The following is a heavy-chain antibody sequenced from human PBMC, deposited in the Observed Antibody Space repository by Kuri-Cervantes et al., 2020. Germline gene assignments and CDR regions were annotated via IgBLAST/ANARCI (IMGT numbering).Heavy chain of an antibody. CDR2: INSDGGLT. CDR1: GIPFNSW. Sequence: GGALRLSCIVSGIPFNSWLFWVCQAPGKGLVWISLINSDGGLTNYADSVKGRFTISRDSVKNTLYLQMNTLGADDTGIYSCAVASRWGLSYWGQGTLVTVSS. CDR3: AVASRWGLSY. D-gene: IGHD3-16*01. J-gene: IGHJ4*02. V-gene: IGHV3-74*01.